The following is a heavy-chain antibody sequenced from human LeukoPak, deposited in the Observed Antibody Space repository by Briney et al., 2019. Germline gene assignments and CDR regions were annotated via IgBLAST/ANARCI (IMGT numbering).Heavy chain of an antibody. V-gene: IGHV3-74*01. CDR2: INSDGINT. J-gene: IGHJ3*02. D-gene: IGHD2-2*01. Sequence: GGSLRLSCAASGFTFSSYNMNWVRQAPGKGLEWVSRINSDGINTSYADSVKGRFTISRDNAKNTLNLQMNSLRAEDTAVYYCARQGYIVVVPAAPNGDAFDIWGQGTMVTVSS. CDR3: ARQGYIVVVPAAPNGDAFDI. CDR1: GFTFSSYN.